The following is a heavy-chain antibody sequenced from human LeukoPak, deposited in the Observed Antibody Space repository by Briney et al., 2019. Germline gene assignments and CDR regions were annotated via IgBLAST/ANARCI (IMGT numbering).Heavy chain of an antibody. CDR3: ARESSVKDFDY. V-gene: IGHV3-20*04. CDR2: INWNGGNT. D-gene: IGHD2-2*01. J-gene: IGHJ4*02. Sequence: GGSLRLSCAASGFTFDDYDISWVRQAPGKGLEWVSHINWNGGNTAYADSVKGRFTISRDNAKNSLYLQMNSLRAEDTAVYYCARESSVKDFDYWGQGTLVTVSS. CDR1: GFTFDDYD.